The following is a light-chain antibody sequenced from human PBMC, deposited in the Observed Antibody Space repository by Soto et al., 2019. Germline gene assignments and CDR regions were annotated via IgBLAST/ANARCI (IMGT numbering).Light chain of an antibody. CDR2: GAS. CDR1: QSFSSSY. Sequence: EIVLTQSPGTLSLSPGERATLSCRASQSFSSSYLAWYQQKPGQAPRLLIYGASSSATGIPDRFSGSGSGTDFTLTVSRLEPEDFAVYYCQQYGTSFTFGQGTRLEI. J-gene: IGKJ5*01. V-gene: IGKV3-20*01. CDR3: QQYGTSFT.